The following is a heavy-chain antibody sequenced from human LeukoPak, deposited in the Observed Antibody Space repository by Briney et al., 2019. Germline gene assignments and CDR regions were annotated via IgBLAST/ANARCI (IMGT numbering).Heavy chain of an antibody. CDR3: TRTRGPTVATMHFDY. Sequence: PGGSLRLSCAASGFTFSSYGMNWVRRAPGKGLEWLSYISGGSNLIYYADSVKGRFTVSRDNAKNSLYLQVDSLRDEDTAVYYCTRTRGPTVATMHFDYWGQGALVTVSS. CDR1: GFTFSSYG. V-gene: IGHV3-48*02. CDR2: ISGGSNLI. J-gene: IGHJ4*02. D-gene: IGHD4-23*01.